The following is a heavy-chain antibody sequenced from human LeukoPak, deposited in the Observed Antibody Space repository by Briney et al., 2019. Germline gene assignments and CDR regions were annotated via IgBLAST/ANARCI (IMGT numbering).Heavy chain of an antibody. Sequence: MSGGSLRLSCAASGFTFSSYSMNWVHQAPGKGLEWVSSISSSSSYIYYADSVKGRFTISRDNAKNSLYLQMNSLRAEDTAVYYCARSMLDYYYYGMDVWGQGTTVTVSS. CDR2: ISSSSSYI. D-gene: IGHD2-8*01. CDR3: ARSMLDYYYYGMDV. V-gene: IGHV3-21*01. CDR1: GFTFSSYS. J-gene: IGHJ6*02.